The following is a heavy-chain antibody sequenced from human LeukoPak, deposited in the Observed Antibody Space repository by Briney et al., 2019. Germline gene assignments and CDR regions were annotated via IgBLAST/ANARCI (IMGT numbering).Heavy chain of an antibody. V-gene: IGHV5-51*01. CDR1: GFSFTNYW. Sequence: GESLKISCKDSGFSFTNYWIAWVRQMPGKGLEWMGIIYPVDSDTKYSPSFQGQVTISADRSISTAYLQWSSLKAWDTAIYYCARVVRNVRQGYLDYFDYWGQGTLVTVSS. J-gene: IGHJ4*02. CDR2: IYPVDSDT. CDR3: ARVVRNVRQGYLDYFDY. D-gene: IGHD5-18*01.